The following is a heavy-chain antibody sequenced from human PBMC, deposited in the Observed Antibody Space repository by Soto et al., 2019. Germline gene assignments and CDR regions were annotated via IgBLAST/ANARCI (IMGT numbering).Heavy chain of an antibody. CDR3: ARSGDDYGSYVDY. Sequence: ETLSLTCAVYGGSVNGYYWNWIRQPPGKGLEWIGEINRTGGTHYNPSLKSRLTISVDTSKNQISLTLSSVTAADTAIYYCARSGDDYGSYVDYWGQGTLVTVSS. V-gene: IGHV4-34*10. D-gene: IGHD4-17*01. CDR2: INRTGGT. CDR1: GGSVNGYY. J-gene: IGHJ4*02.